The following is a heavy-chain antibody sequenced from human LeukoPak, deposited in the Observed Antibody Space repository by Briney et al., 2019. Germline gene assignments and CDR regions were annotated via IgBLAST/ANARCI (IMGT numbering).Heavy chain of an antibody. CDR3: ARERQGGATPFDY. J-gene: IGHJ4*02. Sequence: GGSLRLSCVASGFTFTGHSMHWVRQAPGKGLEWVAVVASDEKTIFYADSLKGRFTVSRDNSKNTVYLQMNSLRDEDTAVYYCARERQGGATPFDYWGQGSLVSVSS. V-gene: IGHV3-30*04. D-gene: IGHD1-26*01. CDR2: VASDEKTI. CDR1: GFTFTGHS.